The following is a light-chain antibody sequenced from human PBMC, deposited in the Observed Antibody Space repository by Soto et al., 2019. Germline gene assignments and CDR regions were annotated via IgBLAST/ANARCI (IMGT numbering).Light chain of an antibody. J-gene: IGLJ1*01. CDR2: EGT. CDR1: NNDVGNYKL. Sequence: QSALTQPASVSESPGQSITISCTGTNNDVGNYKLVSWFQHHLGKAPKLIIYEGTKRPSGVSDRFSGSKSGDTASLTVSGPQAEDEADYYCSSYTSTRTYVFGTGTKLTVL. CDR3: SSYTSTRTYV. V-gene: IGLV2-14*02.